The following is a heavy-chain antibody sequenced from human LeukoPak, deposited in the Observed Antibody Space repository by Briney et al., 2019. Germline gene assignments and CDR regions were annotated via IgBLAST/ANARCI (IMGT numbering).Heavy chain of an antibody. CDR3: ARYEGGYSLDY. D-gene: IGHD3-22*01. J-gene: IGHJ4*02. CDR2: VSSNSNYI. Sequence: GGSLRLSCAASGFTFSDYAMNWVRQAPGKGLEWVSFVSSNSNYIYYADSVKGRFTISRDNAKNSLYLQMNSPRAEDTAVYYCARYEGGYSLDYWGQGTLVTVSS. CDR1: GFTFSDYA. V-gene: IGHV3-21*01.